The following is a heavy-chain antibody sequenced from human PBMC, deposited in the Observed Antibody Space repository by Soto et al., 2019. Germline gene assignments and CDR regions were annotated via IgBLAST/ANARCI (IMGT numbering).Heavy chain of an antibody. V-gene: IGHV4-30-2*01. CDR1: GGSISSGGYS. D-gene: IGHD2-15*01. CDR2: NYHSGST. J-gene: IGHJ1*01. CDR3: ARARYCSGGSCDPEYFQH. Sequence: QLQLQESGSGLVKPSQTLSLTCAVSGGSISSGGYSWSWIRQPPGKGLEWIGYNYHSGSTYYNPSLKSRVNISVDKSKNQFSLKPGSVTAADTAVYYWARARYCSGGSCDPEYFQHWGQGTLVTVSS.